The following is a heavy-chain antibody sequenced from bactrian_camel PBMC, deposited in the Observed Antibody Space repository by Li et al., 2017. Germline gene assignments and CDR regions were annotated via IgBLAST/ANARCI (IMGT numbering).Heavy chain of an antibody. D-gene: IGHD3*01. CDR2: YDWDGAT. CDR1: RFTFSTYS. Sequence: VQLVESGGGSVQAGGSLTLSCAHSRFTFSTYSILWFRQSPGKEREGVAAYDWDGATNYADSVKGRFAISHDNAKNTLYLQLNSLTREVSAMYYCAMASGGWFGFWDYWGQGTQVTVS. V-gene: IGHV3S67*01. J-gene: IGHJ4*01. CDR3: AMASGGWFGFWDY.